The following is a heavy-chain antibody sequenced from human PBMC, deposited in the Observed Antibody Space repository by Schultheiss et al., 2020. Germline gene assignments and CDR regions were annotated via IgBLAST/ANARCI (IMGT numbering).Heavy chain of an antibody. CDR1: GGSISSYY. V-gene: IGHV4-59*12. CDR3: ARMTTVTDDAFDI. CDR2: IYYSGST. Sequence: SETLSLTCTVSGGSISSYYWSWIRQPPGKGLEWIGYIYYSGSTNYNPSLKSRVTISVDTSKNQFSLKLSSVTAADTAVYYCARMTTVTDDAFDIWGQGTMVTVSS. J-gene: IGHJ3*02. D-gene: IGHD4-17*01.